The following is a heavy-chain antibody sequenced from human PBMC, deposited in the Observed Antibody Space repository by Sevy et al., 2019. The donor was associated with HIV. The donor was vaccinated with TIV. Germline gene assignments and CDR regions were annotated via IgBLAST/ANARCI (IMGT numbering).Heavy chain of an antibody. D-gene: IGHD2-15*01. CDR3: TRRAGEYCSGGGCYSP. CDR2: INPNSGGT. J-gene: IGHJ5*02. CDR1: GYSFAAYY. Sequence: ASVKVSCKAYGYSFAAYYMHWVRQAPGQGLEWMGRINPNSGGTNYAQTFQGRVTMTRDTSISTAYMGLSRLRSDETAVYYCTRRAGEYCSGGGCYSPWGQGTLVTVSS. V-gene: IGHV1-2*06.